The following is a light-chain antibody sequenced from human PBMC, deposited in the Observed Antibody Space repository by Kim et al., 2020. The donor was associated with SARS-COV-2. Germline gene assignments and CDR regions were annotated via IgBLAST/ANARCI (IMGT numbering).Light chain of an antibody. CDR3: QQYNSSSPT. CDR1: QIISAW. Sequence: ASMGDRVTITCRASQIISAWLAWYQQKPGKAPKVLIYDASSLKSGVPSRFSGSGSGTKFTLTINSLQPDDFATYFCQQYNSSSPTFGQGTKVDIK. V-gene: IGKV1-5*01. CDR2: DAS. J-gene: IGKJ1*01.